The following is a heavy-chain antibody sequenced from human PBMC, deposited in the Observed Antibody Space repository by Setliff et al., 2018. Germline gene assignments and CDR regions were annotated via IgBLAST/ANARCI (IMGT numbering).Heavy chain of an antibody. CDR3: ARARYCGGGSCYWTWFGP. Sequence: SETLSLTCTVSGGSISSGSYYWNWIRQPAGKGLEWIGHIYTTGSTNYNPSLKSRVAMSIDTSINQFSLKLNSVTAADTAVYYCARARYCGGGSCYWTWFGPWGQGTLVTVSS. D-gene: IGHD2-15*01. V-gene: IGHV4-61*09. CDR2: IYTTGST. J-gene: IGHJ5*02. CDR1: GGSISSGSYY.